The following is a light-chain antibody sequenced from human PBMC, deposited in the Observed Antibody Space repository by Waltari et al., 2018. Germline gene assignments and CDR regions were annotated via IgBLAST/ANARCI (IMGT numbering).Light chain of an antibody. CDR3: SSYTDTNTLHVV. Sequence: ALTQPASVSGSPGQTNTNPCTGTSSDFGEFHYNSWSQQHPGDGPKLIIYGVTKRPSGVSNRFSGSKSGNTASLTISGLQADDEAEYFCSSYTDTNTLHVVFGGGTKLSVL. J-gene: IGLJ2*01. V-gene: IGLV2-14*03. CDR1: SSDFGEFHY. CDR2: GVT.